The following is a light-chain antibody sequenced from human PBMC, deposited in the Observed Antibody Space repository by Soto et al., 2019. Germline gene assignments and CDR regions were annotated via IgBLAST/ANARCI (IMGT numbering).Light chain of an antibody. Sequence: EIVLTQSPGTLSLSPGERATLSCRASQSVSSSYLAWYQQKPGQAPRLLIYGASSRATGIPDRFSGSGSGTDFTLTISRLEPEDFAVYYCQQSGSSRTFDQGTKVEIK. CDR3: QQSGSSRT. CDR2: GAS. V-gene: IGKV3-20*01. J-gene: IGKJ1*01. CDR1: QSVSSSY.